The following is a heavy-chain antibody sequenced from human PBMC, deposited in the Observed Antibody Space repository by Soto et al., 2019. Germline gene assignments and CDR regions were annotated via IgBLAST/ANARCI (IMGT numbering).Heavy chain of an antibody. J-gene: IGHJ4*02. CDR2: IKQDGSEK. Sequence: GGSLRLSCADSGFTFSSYWMSWVRQAPGKGLEWVANIKQDGSEKYYVDSVKGRFTISRDNAKNSLYLQMNSLRAEDTAVYYCARDTDIVVVPAAMLDYWGQGTLVTVSS. V-gene: IGHV3-7*01. D-gene: IGHD2-2*01. CDR3: ARDTDIVVVPAAMLDY. CDR1: GFTFSSYW.